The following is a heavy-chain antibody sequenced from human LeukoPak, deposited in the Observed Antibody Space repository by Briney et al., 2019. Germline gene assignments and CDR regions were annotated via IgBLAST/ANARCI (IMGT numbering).Heavy chain of an antibody. Sequence: ASVKVSCKASGGTFSSYAISWVRQAPGQGLEWMGGIIPTFGTANYAQKFQGRVTITADESTSTAYMELSSLRSEDTAVYYCARDLLAYCGGDCYNVDWGQGTLVTVSS. J-gene: IGHJ4*02. V-gene: IGHV1-69*13. D-gene: IGHD2-21*02. CDR2: IIPTFGTA. CDR3: ARDLLAYCGGDCYNVD. CDR1: GGTFSSYA.